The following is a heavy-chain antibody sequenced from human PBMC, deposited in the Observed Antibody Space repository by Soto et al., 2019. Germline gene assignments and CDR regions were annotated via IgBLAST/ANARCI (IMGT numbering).Heavy chain of an antibody. J-gene: IGHJ3*02. CDR3: AKGRYDYIWRGAFDI. CDR1: GYSFPTYW. Sequence: GESLKISCKGSGYSFPTYWIGWVRQMPGKGLEWMGIIYPGDSDTRYSPSFQGQVTISADKSISTAYLQWSSLKASDTAMYYCAKGRYDYIWRGAFDIWGQGTMVTVSS. D-gene: IGHD3-16*01. V-gene: IGHV5-51*01. CDR2: IYPGDSDT.